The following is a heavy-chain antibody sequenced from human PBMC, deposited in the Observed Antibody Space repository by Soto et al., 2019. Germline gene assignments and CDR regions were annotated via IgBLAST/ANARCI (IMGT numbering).Heavy chain of an antibody. CDR1: GYTFTTYG. D-gene: IGHD3-22*01. Sequence: ASVKVSCKASGYTFTTYGFNWVRQAPGHGPEWMGWISPNNGNTNYAQNFQGRVTMTTDTSTTTAYMELKSLTSDDTAVYYCARVHSSGCLDYCGQGTLVTVSS. J-gene: IGHJ4*02. CDR2: ISPNNGNT. V-gene: IGHV1-18*01. CDR3: ARVHSSGCLDY.